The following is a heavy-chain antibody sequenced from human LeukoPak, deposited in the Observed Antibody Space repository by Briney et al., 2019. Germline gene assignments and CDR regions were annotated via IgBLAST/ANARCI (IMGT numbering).Heavy chain of an antibody. V-gene: IGHV3-53*01. CDR3: AKVIKSDYAYYGMDV. J-gene: IGHJ6*02. D-gene: IGHD3-10*01. CDR2: FIRGGST. Sequence: PGGSLSPSFAAPGFTVSSNYMSWVRQAPGKGLEWVSVFIRGGSTHYARSVEGRFTISRDKSKNTVYLQLNSLRAEDTAVYYCAKVIKSDYAYYGMDVWGQGTTVTVSS. CDR1: GFTVSSNY.